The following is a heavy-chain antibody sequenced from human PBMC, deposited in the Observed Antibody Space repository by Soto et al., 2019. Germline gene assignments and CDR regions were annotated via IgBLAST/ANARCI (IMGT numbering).Heavy chain of an antibody. D-gene: IGHD6-19*01. CDR1: GDSVSSKTAT. Sequence: QVQLQQSGPGLVKPSQTLSLICAISGDSVSSKTATWNWIRQSPSRGLEWLWRTYYRSKWYNDYAVSVKSRVVITPDTSKTQLSLQLHSVTPDDAAVYFCARDGSGFHWYFDLWGRGTLVTVSS. CDR3: ARDGSGFHWYFDL. CDR2: TYYRSKWYN. J-gene: IGHJ2*01. V-gene: IGHV6-1*01.